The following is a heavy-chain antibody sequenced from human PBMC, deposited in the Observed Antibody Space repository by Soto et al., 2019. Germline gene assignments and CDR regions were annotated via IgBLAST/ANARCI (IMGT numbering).Heavy chain of an antibody. CDR3: ARAGYCSSTSCHRFDY. D-gene: IGHD2-2*01. CDR1: GFTFSSYA. CDR2: ISGSGGST. Sequence: EVQLLESGGGLVQPGGSLRLSCAASGFTFSSYAMSWVRQAPGKGLEWVSAISGSGGSTYYADSVKGRFTISRDNSNNTLYLQMNSLRAEDTAVYYCARAGYCSSTSCHRFDYWGQGTLVTVSS. J-gene: IGHJ4*02. V-gene: IGHV3-23*01.